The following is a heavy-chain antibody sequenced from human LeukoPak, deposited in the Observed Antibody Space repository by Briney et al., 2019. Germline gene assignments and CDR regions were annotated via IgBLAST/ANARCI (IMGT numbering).Heavy chain of an antibody. J-gene: IGHJ4*02. V-gene: IGHV4-34*01. D-gene: IGHD3-22*01. CDR1: GGSFSCYY. CDR2: INHSGCT. Sequence: EPSETLSLTCAVYGGSFSCYYWSWSRQPPGKGLEWIGEINHSGCTNYNPSHTSRVTISVDTSNIQFSLKLSSVTAADTAVYSCARGYYDSSGYGPNFDYWGQGTLVTVSS. CDR3: ARGYYDSSGYGPNFDY.